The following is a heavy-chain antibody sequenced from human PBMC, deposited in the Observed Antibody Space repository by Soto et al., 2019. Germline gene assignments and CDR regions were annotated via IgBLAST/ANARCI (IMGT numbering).Heavy chain of an antibody. Sequence: GGSLRLSCASSGCTFSSYAMSLVRQSPEMGLEWVSSISSSSSYIYYADSVKGRFTISRDNAKNSLYLQMNSLRAEDTAVYYCARDRCSGGSCYWWFDPWGQGTLVTVSS. CDR1: GCTFSSYA. CDR3: ARDRCSGGSCYWWFDP. CDR2: ISSSSSYI. J-gene: IGHJ5*02. D-gene: IGHD2-15*01. V-gene: IGHV3-21*01.